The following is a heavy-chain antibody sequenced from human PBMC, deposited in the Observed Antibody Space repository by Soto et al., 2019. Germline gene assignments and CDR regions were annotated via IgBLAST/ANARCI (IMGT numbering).Heavy chain of an antibody. Sequence: EVQLLESGGGLVQPGGSLRLSCAASGFTFNIYAMNWVRQAPGKGLEWVSVISGSGGSTYYADSAKGRFTISRDNCKNSVSLQMNSLRAEDTAVYYCANREMTGYLSYWCQGTLVTVSS. CDR3: ANREMTGYLSY. CDR1: GFTFNIYA. J-gene: IGHJ4*02. V-gene: IGHV3-23*01. D-gene: IGHD3-9*01. CDR2: ISGSGGST.